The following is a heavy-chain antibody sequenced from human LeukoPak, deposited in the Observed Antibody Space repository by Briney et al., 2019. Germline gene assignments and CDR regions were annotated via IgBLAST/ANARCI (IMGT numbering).Heavy chain of an antibody. Sequence: SETLSLTCTVSGGSISSYYWSWIRQPPGKGLEWIGYIYYSGSTNYNPSLTSRVTISVDTSKNQFSPKLSSVTAADTAVYYCARVEGGYSSSWYIFDYWGQGTLVTVSS. D-gene: IGHD6-13*01. CDR3: ARVEGGYSSSWYIFDY. CDR2: IYYSGST. CDR1: GGSISSYY. V-gene: IGHV4-59*01. J-gene: IGHJ4*02.